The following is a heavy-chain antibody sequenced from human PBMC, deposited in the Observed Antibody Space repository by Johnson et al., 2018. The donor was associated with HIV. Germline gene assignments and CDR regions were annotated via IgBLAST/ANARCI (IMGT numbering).Heavy chain of an antibody. CDR2: ISYDGSNK. J-gene: IGHJ3*02. V-gene: IGHV3-30*04. CDR1: GLNFSDYG. CDR3: ARAMGRWELDAALGAFDI. D-gene: IGHD1-26*01. Sequence: QVQLVESGGGVVQPGMFVRLSCAASGLNFSDYGTHWVRQAPGKGLEWVAVISYDGSNKYYADSVKGRFPISRDNSKNTLYLQMNSLRAEDTAVYYCARAMGRWELDAALGAFDIWGQGTMVTVSS.